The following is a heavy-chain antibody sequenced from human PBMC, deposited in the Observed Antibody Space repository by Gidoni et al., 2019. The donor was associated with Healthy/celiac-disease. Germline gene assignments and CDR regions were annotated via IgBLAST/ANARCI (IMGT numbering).Heavy chain of an antibody. V-gene: IGHV4-31*03. D-gene: IGHD3-9*01. CDR2: IYYSGGT. J-gene: IGHJ4*02. Sequence: QVQLQESGPGLVKPSQTLSPTCTVSAGSISSGGYYWSWIRQHPGKGLEWIGYIYYSGGTYYNPSLKSRVTISIDRSKNQFSLRLSSVTAADTAVYYCARGYILTGYSDHWGQGALVTVSS. CDR3: ARGYILTGYSDH. CDR1: AGSISSGGYY.